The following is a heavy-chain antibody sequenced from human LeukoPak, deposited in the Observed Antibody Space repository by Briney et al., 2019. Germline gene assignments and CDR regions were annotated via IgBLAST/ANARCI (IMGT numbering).Heavy chain of an antibody. CDR3: ARSRWELQRGFFF. V-gene: IGHV4-34*01. D-gene: IGHD1-26*01. J-gene: IGHJ3*01. Sequence: PSETLSLTCAVYGGSFSGYYWSWIRQPPGKGLEWIGEINHSGSTNYNPSLKSRVTISVDTSKNQFSLKLSSVTAADTAVYYCARSRWELQRGFFFWGQGTVVTVSS. CDR1: GGSFSGYY. CDR2: INHSGST.